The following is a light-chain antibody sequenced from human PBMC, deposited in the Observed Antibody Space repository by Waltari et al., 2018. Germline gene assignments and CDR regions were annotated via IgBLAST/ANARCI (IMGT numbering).Light chain of an antibody. J-gene: IGLJ7*01. CDR1: SSNIGNNY. Sequence: QSVLTQPPSVSAAPGQRVTISCSGGSSNIGNNYVSWYPQFPGTAPKLLIYENTGRPSGLPGRFSGSKSGTSATLDITGLQAGDEADYYCGTWDSSLSGAVLGGGTHLTVL. CDR3: GTWDSSLSGAV. V-gene: IGLV1-51*02. CDR2: ENT.